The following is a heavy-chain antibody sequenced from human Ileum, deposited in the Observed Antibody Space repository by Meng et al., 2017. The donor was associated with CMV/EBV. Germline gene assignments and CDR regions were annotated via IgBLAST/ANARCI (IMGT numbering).Heavy chain of an antibody. CDR2: MSASGDIT. D-gene: IGHD5-24*01. V-gene: IGHV3-23*01. CDR1: GFSITGYA. J-gene: IGHJ4*02. CDR3: AKAPTRKYYFDY. Sequence: CAASGFSITGYAMDWVRQAPGKGLEWVSVMSASGDITFYAESVKGRFTIGRDTSKNTVYLQMNSLRAEDTAVYYCAKAPTRKYYFDYWGQGSLVTVSS.